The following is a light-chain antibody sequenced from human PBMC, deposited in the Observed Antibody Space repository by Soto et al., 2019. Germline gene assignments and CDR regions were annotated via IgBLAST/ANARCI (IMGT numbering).Light chain of an antibody. CDR3: QHYNTYPWT. CDR1: QGISRW. V-gene: IGKV1-5*01. J-gene: IGKJ1*01. CDR2: DAS. Sequence: IHMTQSPSTLSASLGDRVTITCRASQGISRWLAWYQQRPGKAPKLLIYDASTLHSGVSSRFSGSGSGTEFTLTISSLQPGDFATYYCQHYNTYPWTFGQGTKVDIK.